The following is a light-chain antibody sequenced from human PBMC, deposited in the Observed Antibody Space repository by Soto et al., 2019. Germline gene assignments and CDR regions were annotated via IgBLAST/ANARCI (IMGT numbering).Light chain of an antibody. CDR2: EVS. CDR1: SSDVGGYKY. V-gene: IGLV2-14*01. CDR3: SSYTSSATLV. Sequence: QSALTQPASVSGSPGQSITISCTGTSSDVGGYKYVSWYQQHPGKAPKLIIHEVSSRPSGVSRRFSGSKSGNTASLTISGLQAEDEADYYCSSYTSSATLVFGVGTKVTVL. J-gene: IGLJ2*01.